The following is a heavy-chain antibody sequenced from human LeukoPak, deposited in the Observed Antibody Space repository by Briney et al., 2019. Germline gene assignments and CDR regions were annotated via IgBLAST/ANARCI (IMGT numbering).Heavy chain of an antibody. Sequence: GASVKVSCKASGGTFSSYAISWVRQAPGQGLEWMGGIIPIFGTANYAQKFQGRVTITTDESTSTAYMELSSLRSEDTAVYYCARGGSGFGELLSPYYMDVWGKGTTVTVSS. CDR2: IIPIFGTA. CDR3: ARGGSGFGELLSPYYMDV. V-gene: IGHV1-69*05. J-gene: IGHJ6*03. D-gene: IGHD3-10*01. CDR1: GGTFSSYA.